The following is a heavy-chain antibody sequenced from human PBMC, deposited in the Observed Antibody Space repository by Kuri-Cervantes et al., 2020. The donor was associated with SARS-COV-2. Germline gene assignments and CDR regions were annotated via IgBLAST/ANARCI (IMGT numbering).Heavy chain of an antibody. CDR1: GFTFSSYS. V-gene: IGHV3-48*01. D-gene: IGHD3-22*01. CDR3: ARVDYDSSAIPPDY. J-gene: IGHJ4*02. CDR2: ISSSSSTI. Sequence: GESLKISCAASGFTFSSYSMNWVRQAPGKGLEWVSYISSSSSTIYYADSVKGRFTISRDNAKNSLYLQMNSLRAEDTAVYYCARVDYDSSAIPPDYWGQGTLVTVSS.